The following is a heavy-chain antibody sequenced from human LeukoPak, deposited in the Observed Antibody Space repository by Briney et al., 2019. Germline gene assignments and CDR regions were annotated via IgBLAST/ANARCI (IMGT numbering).Heavy chain of an antibody. CDR1: GGSISSSSYY. CDR2: IYYSGST. CDR3: ARQSSPGLELRRAHFDY. V-gene: IGHV4-39*01. J-gene: IGHJ4*02. Sequence: SETQSLTCTVSGGSISSSSYYWGWIRQPPGKGLEWIGTIYYSGSTYYNPSLKSRVTISVDTSKNQFSLKLSSVTAGDTAVYNCARQSSPGLELRRAHFDYWGQGTLVTVSS. D-gene: IGHD1-7*01.